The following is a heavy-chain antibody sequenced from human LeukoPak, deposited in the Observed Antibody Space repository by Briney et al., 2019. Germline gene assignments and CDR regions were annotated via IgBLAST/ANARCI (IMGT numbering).Heavy chain of an antibody. CDR1: GFTFSSYG. D-gene: IGHD3-10*01. Sequence: PGGSLRLFCGASGFTFSSYGMSWVRQAPGKGLEWVSAISGSGGSTYYADSVKGRFTISRDNSKNTLYLQMNSLRAEDTAVYYCARVQGSGLLGYWGQGTLVTVCS. V-gene: IGHV3-23*01. CDR2: ISGSGGST. J-gene: IGHJ4*02. CDR3: ARVQGSGLLGY.